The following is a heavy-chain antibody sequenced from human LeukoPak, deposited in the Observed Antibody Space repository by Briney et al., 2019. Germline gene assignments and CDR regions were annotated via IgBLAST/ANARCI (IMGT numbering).Heavy chain of an antibody. CDR2: IRSKANSYAT. D-gene: IGHD3-10*01. J-gene: IGHJ4*02. CDR3: AKRGPSMVRGSRGLVYFDY. CDR1: GFTFSGSA. V-gene: IGHV3-73*01. Sequence: GGSLRLSCAASGFTFSGSAMHWVRQASGKGLEWVGRIRSKANSYATAYAASVKSRFTISRDNSKNTLYLQMNSLRAEDTAVYYCAKRGPSMVRGSRGLVYFDYWGQGTLVTVSS.